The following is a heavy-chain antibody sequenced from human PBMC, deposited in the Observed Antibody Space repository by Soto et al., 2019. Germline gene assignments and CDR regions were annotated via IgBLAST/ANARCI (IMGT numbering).Heavy chain of an antibody. CDR2: IRIGPGIT. CDR1: GVNFRGYA. Sequence: GGSLRLSCEVSGVNFRGYAMSWVRQAPGKGLEWVSGIRIGPGITYYADSVKGRFTISSDTSRKTVYLQMNNLRGEDTALYFCARSRSAMADGMNVWGQGTTVTVSS. V-gene: IGHV3-23*01. D-gene: IGHD5-18*01. J-gene: IGHJ6*02. CDR3: ARSRSAMADGMNV.